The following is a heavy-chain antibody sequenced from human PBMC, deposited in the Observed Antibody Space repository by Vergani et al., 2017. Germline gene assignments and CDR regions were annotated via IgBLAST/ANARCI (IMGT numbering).Heavy chain of an antibody. J-gene: IGHJ2*01. D-gene: IGHD5-24*01. CDR2: IYYSGST. CDR1: GGSISSSSYY. Sequence: QLQLQESGPGLVKPSETLSLTCTVSGGSISSSSYYWGWIRQPPGKGLEWIGSIYYSGSTYYNPSLKSRVTISVDTSKNQCSLKLSSVTAADTAVYYCARHLIRDGYNLWGRGTLVTVSS. V-gene: IGHV4-39*01. CDR3: ARHLIRDGYNL.